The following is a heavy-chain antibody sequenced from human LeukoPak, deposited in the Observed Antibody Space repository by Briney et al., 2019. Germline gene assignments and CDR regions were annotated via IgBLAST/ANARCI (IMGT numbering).Heavy chain of an antibody. J-gene: IGHJ4*02. D-gene: IGHD5-12*01. CDR3: ARVRSGYCFDY. CDR2: INQDGSET. Sequence: GGSLRLSCSASGFASSSYWMSWVRQAPGRGLEWVANINQDGSETYYVDSVKGRFTISRDNAKNSLYLQMNSLRAEDTAVYYCARVRSGYCFDYWGQGTLVTVSS. V-gene: IGHV3-7*05. CDR1: GFASSSYW.